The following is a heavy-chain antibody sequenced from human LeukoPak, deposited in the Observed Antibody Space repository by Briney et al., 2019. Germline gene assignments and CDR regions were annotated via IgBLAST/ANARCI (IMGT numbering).Heavy chain of an antibody. D-gene: IGHD6-19*01. CDR2: TYCSGST. J-gene: IGHJ5*02. CDR3: VRHNRYSSDSDLRTGSFDR. V-gene: IGHV4-39*01. CDR1: GGSISSSSHY. Sequence: SETLSLTCTVSGGSISSSSHYWGWIRQTPGKGLEWIGSTYCSGSTYYNPSLKSRVTISLDTSKKQSSLKLSSVTAADTALYYCVRHNRYSSDSDLRTGSFDRWGQGILVTVSS.